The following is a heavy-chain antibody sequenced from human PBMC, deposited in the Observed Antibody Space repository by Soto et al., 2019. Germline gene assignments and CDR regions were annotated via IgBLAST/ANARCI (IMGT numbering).Heavy chain of an antibody. CDR2: ISGYSGNT. V-gene: IGHV1-18*01. J-gene: IGHJ4*02. Sequence: QVQLVQSGGEVKKPGASVTVSCKASGYIFSNYGISWVRQAPGQGLEWMGWISGYSGNTNYAQKVEGRVTMTTDTATSTAYMELRSLRSDETAVYYCARDPRTYYYDSSGSPIDYWGPGTLVTVSS. D-gene: IGHD3-22*01. CDR3: ARDPRTYYYDSSGSPIDY. CDR1: GYIFSNYG.